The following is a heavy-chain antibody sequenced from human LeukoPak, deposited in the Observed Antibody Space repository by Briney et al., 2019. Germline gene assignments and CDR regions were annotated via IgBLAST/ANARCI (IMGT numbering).Heavy chain of an antibody. Sequence: PGGSLRLSCAASGFTFSSYTMSWVRHAPGKGQEWVSAISGSGGSTYYADSVKGRFTISRDNSKNTLYLQMNSLRAEDTAVYYCAKDFDYVWGSYRYDYFDYWGQGTLVTVSS. D-gene: IGHD3-16*02. CDR2: ISGSGGST. CDR3: AKDFDYVWGSYRYDYFDY. CDR1: GFTFSSYT. J-gene: IGHJ4*02. V-gene: IGHV3-23*01.